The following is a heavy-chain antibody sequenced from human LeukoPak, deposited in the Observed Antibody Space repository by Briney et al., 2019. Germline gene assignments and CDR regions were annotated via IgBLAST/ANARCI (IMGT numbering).Heavy chain of an antibody. J-gene: IGHJ6*03. Sequence: PSETLSLTCTVSGGSISSHYWSWIRQPPGKGLEWIGYIYYSGSTNYNPSLKSRVTISVDTSKNQFSLKLSSVTAADTAVYYCARATFYSNYYYYYYMDVWGKGTTVTVSS. D-gene: IGHD4-11*01. CDR1: GGSISSHY. CDR3: ARATFYSNYYYYYYMDV. CDR2: IYYSGST. V-gene: IGHV4-59*11.